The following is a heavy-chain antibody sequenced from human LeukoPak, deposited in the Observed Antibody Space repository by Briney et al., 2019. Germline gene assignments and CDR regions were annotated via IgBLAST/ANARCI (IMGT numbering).Heavy chain of an antibody. CDR2: IYYSGSP. J-gene: IGHJ4*02. D-gene: IGHD1-1*01. CDR3: ATWRTAKTGFDY. CDR1: GGPISNNNYY. V-gene: IGHV4-39*01. Sequence: PSETLRLTCTVSGGPISNNNYYWAWIRQPPGKGLECIGSIYYSGSPYYNPCLTSRVTISVDTSKNQFSLRLSSVTAADTAVYYCATWRTAKTGFDYWGQGTLVTVSS.